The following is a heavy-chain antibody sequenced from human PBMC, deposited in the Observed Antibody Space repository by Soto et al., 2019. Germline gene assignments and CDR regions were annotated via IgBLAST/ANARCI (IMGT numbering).Heavy chain of an antibody. CDR2: IYYSGTT. Sequence: SETLSLTCTVSGVSISSGDYYWSWIRQPPGKGLEWIGYIYYSGTTYYNPSLKSRVTISVDTSKNQFSLKLSSVTAADTAVYYCARDRGSYKEFDYWGRGTLVTVSS. CDR1: GVSISSGDYY. CDR3: ARDRGSYKEFDY. J-gene: IGHJ4*02. V-gene: IGHV4-30-4*01. D-gene: IGHD1-26*01.